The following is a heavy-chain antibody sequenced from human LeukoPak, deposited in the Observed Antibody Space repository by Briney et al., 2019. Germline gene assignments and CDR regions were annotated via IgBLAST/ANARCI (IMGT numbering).Heavy chain of an antibody. V-gene: IGHV4-34*01. CDR3: ARGRGGGNSHHQDY. Sequence: SETLSLTCAVYGGSFSGYYWSWIRQPPGKGLEWIGEINHSGSTNYNPSLKSRVTISVDTSKNQFSLKLSSVTAADTAVYYCARGRGGGNSHHQDYWGQGTLVTVSS. D-gene: IGHD4-23*01. CDR2: INHSGST. CDR1: GGSFSGYY. J-gene: IGHJ4*02.